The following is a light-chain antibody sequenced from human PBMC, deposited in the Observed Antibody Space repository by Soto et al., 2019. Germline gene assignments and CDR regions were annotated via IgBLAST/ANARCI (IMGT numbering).Light chain of an antibody. CDR2: YDS. CDR3: QVWDSSSDHYV. CDR1: NIGSKS. J-gene: IGLJ1*01. Sequence: VLTQPPSVSVAPGKTARITCGGNNIGSKSVHWYQQKPGQAPVLVIYYDSDRPSGIPERFSGSNSGNTATLTISRVEAGDEADYYCQVWDSSSDHYVFGSGTKVTVL. V-gene: IGLV3-21*04.